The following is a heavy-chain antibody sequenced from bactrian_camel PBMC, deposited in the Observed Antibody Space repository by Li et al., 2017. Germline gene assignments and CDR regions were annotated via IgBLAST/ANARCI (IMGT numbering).Heavy chain of an antibody. D-gene: IGHD3*01. Sequence: HVQLVESGGGSVQAGGSLRLSCEISLYIYSSYCLGWFRQAPGKEREGVAAIDDDGSTTYADSVKGRFTISRDNAKDTLYLQMNSLKPEDTAMYYCTKDRSYGTRNWAQSTRGQGTQVTVS. CDR3: TKDRSYGTRNWAQST. J-gene: IGHJ4*01. CDR1: LYIYSSYC. CDR2: IDDDGST. V-gene: IGHV3S53*01.